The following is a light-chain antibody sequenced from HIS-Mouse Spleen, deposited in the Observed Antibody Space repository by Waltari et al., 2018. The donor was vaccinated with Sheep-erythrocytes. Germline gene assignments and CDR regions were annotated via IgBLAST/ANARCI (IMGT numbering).Light chain of an antibody. CDR3: MQGTHWPPYT. Sequence: DVVMTQSPLSLPVTLGQPASISCRSSQSHLHSDGNTYLNWFQQRPGQSPRRLIYKVSTRESGVTDRCSGSGSGTDFSLKISRVEAEDVGVYYCMQGTHWPPYTFGQGTKLEIK. V-gene: IGKV2-30*02. CDR1: QSHLHSDGNTY. J-gene: IGKJ2*01. CDR2: KVS.